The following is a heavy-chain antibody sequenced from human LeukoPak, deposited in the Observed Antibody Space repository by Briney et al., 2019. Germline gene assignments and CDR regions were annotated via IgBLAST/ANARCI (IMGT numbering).Heavy chain of an antibody. CDR2: ISYDGSNK. V-gene: IGHV3-30*04. CDR3: ARGAAAGRSVFDY. D-gene: IGHD6-13*01. CDR1: GFTFSSYA. J-gene: IGHJ4*02. Sequence: PGRSLRLSCAASGFTFSSYAMHWVRQAPGKGLEWVAVISYDGSNKYYADSVKGRFTISRDNSKNTLYLQMNILRAEDTAVYYCARGAAAGRSVFDYWGQGTLVTVSS.